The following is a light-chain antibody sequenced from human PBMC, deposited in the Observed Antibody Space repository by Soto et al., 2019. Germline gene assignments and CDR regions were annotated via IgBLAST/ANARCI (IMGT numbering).Light chain of an antibody. Sequence: QSVLTQPASVSGSPGQSITISCTGTSSDVAFYNHVSWYQQHPGKAPKLLIYEVNNRPSGVSHRFSGSKSGNTASLTISGLQAEDEADYYCSSFARTHTYVFGTGTKVTVL. CDR1: SSDVAFYNH. V-gene: IGLV2-14*01. J-gene: IGLJ1*01. CDR3: SSFARTHTYV. CDR2: EVN.